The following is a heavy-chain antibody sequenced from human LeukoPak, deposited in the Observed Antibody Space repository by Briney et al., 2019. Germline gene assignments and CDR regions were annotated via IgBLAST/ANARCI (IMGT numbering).Heavy chain of an antibody. J-gene: IGHJ4*02. D-gene: IGHD1-26*01. V-gene: IGHV1-24*01. Sequence: GASVKVSCKVSGYTLTELSMHWGRQAPGKGLEWMGGFDPEDGETIYAQKFQGRVTMTEDTSTDTAYMELSSLRSEDTAVYYCARGTTRSYGDYVDYWGQGTLVTVSS. CDR1: GYTLTELS. CDR2: FDPEDGET. CDR3: ARGTTRSYGDYVDY.